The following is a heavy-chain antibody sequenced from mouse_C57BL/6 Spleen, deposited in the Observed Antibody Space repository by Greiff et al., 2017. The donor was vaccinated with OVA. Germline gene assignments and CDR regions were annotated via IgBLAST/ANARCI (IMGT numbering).Heavy chain of an antibody. D-gene: IGHD2-4*01. CDR1: GYTFTSYW. CDR3: ARRTMITEGFAY. CDR2: IDPSDSYT. V-gene: IGHV1-69*01. Sequence: QVQLQHPGAELVMPGASVKLSCKASGYTFTSYWMHWVKQRPGQGLEWIGEIDPSDSYTNYNQKFKGKSTLTVDKSSSTAYMQLSSLTSEDSAVYYCARRTMITEGFAYWGQGTLVTVSA. J-gene: IGHJ3*01.